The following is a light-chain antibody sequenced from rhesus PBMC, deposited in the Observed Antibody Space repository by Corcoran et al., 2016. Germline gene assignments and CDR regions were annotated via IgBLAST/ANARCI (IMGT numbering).Light chain of an antibody. V-gene: IGKV1-21*01. CDR3: QQYNSAPLT. J-gene: IGKJ4*01. CDR1: QGISSW. Sequence: DIQMTQSPSSLSASVGDRVIITCRASQGISSWLAWYQQKPGKAPKLLIHKASSLQSGIPSRVSGRGSGTGFTLTISSLQPDDFATYYCQQYNSAPLTFGGGTKVELK. CDR2: KAS.